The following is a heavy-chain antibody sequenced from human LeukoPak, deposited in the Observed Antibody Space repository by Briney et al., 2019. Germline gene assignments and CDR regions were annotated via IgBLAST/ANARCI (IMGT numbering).Heavy chain of an antibody. V-gene: IGHV2-5*02. D-gene: IGHD4-17*01. CDR2: IYWDDDE. CDR1: GFSLSTSGVG. J-gene: IGHJ4*02. Sequence: SGPTLVKPTQTLTLTCSFSGFSLSTSGVGVGWIRQPPGKALEWLALIYWDDDERYRPSLKSRLTNTKDTSRNQVVLTMTNMDPVDTATYYCAHRPAMVTTKEFYYFDYWGQGTLVTVSS. CDR3: AHRPAMVTTKEFYYFDY.